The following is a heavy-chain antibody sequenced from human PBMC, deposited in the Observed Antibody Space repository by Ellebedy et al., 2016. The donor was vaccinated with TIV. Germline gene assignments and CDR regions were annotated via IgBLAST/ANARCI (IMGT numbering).Heavy chain of an antibody. V-gene: IGHV3-30-3*01. Sequence: GESLKISXAPSGFTFSSYAMHWVRQAPGKGLEWVAVISYDGSNKYYADSVKGRFTISRDNSKNTLYLQMNSLRAEDTAVYYCARGGPYDSSGYFDYWGQGTLVTVSS. D-gene: IGHD3-22*01. CDR3: ARGGPYDSSGYFDY. J-gene: IGHJ4*02. CDR1: GFTFSSYA. CDR2: ISYDGSNK.